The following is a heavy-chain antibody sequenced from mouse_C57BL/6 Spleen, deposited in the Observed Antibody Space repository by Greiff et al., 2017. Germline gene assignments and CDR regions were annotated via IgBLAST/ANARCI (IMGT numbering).Heavy chain of an antibody. J-gene: IGHJ4*01. Sequence: VQLQESGAELVRPGASVTLSCKASGYTFTDYEMHWVKQTPVHGLEWIGAIDPETGGTAYNQKFKGKAILTADKSSSTAYMERRSLTSEDSAVYYCTRYNDYDDGYAMDYWGQGTSVTVSS. V-gene: IGHV1-15*01. CDR3: TRYNDYDDGYAMDY. D-gene: IGHD2-4*01. CDR1: GYTFTDYE. CDR2: IDPETGGT.